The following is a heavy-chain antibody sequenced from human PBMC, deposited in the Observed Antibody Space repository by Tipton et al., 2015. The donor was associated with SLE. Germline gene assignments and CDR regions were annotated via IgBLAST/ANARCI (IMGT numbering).Heavy chain of an antibody. V-gene: IGHV4-39*01. J-gene: IGHJ4*02. D-gene: IGHD6-13*01. Sequence: TLSLTCTVSGGSISSSSYYWGWIRQPPGKGLEWIGSIYYSGSTYYNPSLKSRVTISVDTSKNQFSLKLSSVTAADTAVYYCSRNQQLVYDYWGQGTLVTVSS. CDR2: IYYSGST. CDR3: SRNQQLVYDY. CDR1: GGSISSSSYY.